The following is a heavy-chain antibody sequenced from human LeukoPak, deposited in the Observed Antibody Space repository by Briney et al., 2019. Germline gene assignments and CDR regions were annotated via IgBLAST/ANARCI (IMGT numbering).Heavy chain of an antibody. CDR2: ISGSGGST. CDR1: GFTFSSYA. D-gene: IGHD5-18*01. Sequence: GGSLRLSCAASGFTFSSYAMRWVRQAPGKGLEWVSAISGSGGSTYYADSVKGRFTISRDNSKNTLYLQMNSLRAEDTAVYYCAKDHGYSYGPIYFDYWGQGTLVTVSS. CDR3: AKDHGYSYGPIYFDY. V-gene: IGHV3-23*01. J-gene: IGHJ4*02.